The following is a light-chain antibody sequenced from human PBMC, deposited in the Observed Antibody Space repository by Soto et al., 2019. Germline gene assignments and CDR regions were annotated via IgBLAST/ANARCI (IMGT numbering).Light chain of an antibody. CDR1: ESVTDY. V-gene: IGKV3-11*01. Sequence: EIVLTQSPATLSLSPGERGTLYCRASESVTDYLAWYQQKPGQAPRLLVYDVSNRAAGIPTRFSGGGSGTDFTLTISNVEPEDFAVYYCQQRSDWPWTFGQGTKVDIK. J-gene: IGKJ1*01. CDR3: QQRSDWPWT. CDR2: DVS.